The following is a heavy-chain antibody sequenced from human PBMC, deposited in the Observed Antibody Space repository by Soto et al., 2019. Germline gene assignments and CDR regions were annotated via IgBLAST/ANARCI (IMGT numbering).Heavy chain of an antibody. Sequence: GGSLRLSCAASGFTFSSYAMSWVRQAPGKGLEWVSAISGSGGSTYYADSVKGRFTISRDNSKNTLYLQMNSLRAEDTAVYYCAKGGRIRERKACWDYWGQGTLVTVSS. D-gene: IGHD3-3*02. CDR3: AKGGRIRERKACWDY. CDR2: ISGSGGST. V-gene: IGHV3-23*01. J-gene: IGHJ4*02. CDR1: GFTFSSYA.